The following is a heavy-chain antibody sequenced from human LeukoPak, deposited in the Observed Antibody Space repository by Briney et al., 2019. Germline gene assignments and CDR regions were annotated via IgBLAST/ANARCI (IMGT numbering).Heavy chain of an antibody. J-gene: IGHJ6*03. CDR1: GGSISSYY. D-gene: IGHD2-2*01. Sequence: SETLSLTCTVSGGSISSYYWSWIRQPAGKGLEWIWRIYTSGSTNYNPSLKSRVTMSVDTSKNQFSLKLSSVTAADTAVYYCAKEDIVVVPAAMGGYYYYYMDVWGKGTTVTVSS. CDR3: AKEDIVVVPAAMGGYYYYYMDV. CDR2: IYTSGST. V-gene: IGHV4-4*07.